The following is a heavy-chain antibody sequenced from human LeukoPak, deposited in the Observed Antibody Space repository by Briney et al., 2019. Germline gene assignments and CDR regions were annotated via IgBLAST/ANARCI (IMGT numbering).Heavy chain of an antibody. CDR3: AKPTRGSGSFLIEY. CDR2: IWNDGSYK. Sequence: GGSLRLSCAASGLTFSSCGMHWVRQAPGKGLEWVAVIWNDGSYKYYADSVKGRFTISRDNSKNTLYLEMNSLRAEDTAVYYCAKPTRGSGSFLIEYWGQGTLVTVSS. V-gene: IGHV3-33*06. CDR1: GLTFSSCG. J-gene: IGHJ4*02. D-gene: IGHD1-26*01.